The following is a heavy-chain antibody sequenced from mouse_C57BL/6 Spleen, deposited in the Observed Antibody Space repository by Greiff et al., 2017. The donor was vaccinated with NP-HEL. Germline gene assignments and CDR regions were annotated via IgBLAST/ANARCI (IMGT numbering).Heavy chain of an antibody. CDR3: ALLWLPPYWYFDV. CDR1: GFTFSDYG. CDR2: ISSGSSTI. D-gene: IGHD2-2*01. V-gene: IGHV5-17*01. J-gene: IGHJ1*03. Sequence: EVKLVESGGGLVKPGGSLKLSCAASGFTFSDYGMHWVRQAPEKGLEWVAYISSGSSTIYYADTVKGRFTISRDNAKNTLFLQMTSLRSEDTAMYYCALLWLPPYWYFDVWGTGTTVTVSS.